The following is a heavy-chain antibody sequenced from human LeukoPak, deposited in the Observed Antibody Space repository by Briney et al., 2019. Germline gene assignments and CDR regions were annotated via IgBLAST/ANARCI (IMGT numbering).Heavy chain of an antibody. V-gene: IGHV1-69*13. Sequence: GASVKVSCKASGDTFSSYAISWVRQAPGQGLEWMGGIIPIFGTANYAQKFQGRVTITADESTSTAYMELSSLRSEDTAVYYCARKYSYGFNFFDYWGQGTLVTVSS. CDR1: GDTFSSYA. CDR3: ARKYSYGFNFFDY. CDR2: IIPIFGTA. D-gene: IGHD5-18*01. J-gene: IGHJ4*02.